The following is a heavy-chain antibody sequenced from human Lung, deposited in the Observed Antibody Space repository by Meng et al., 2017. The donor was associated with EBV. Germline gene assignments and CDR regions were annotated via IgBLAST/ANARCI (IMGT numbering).Heavy chain of an antibody. J-gene: IGHJ5*02. V-gene: IGHV1-69*12. CDR1: GGTFCRYA. CDR2: IIPIFGTA. CDR3: ARDRDLNWFDP. Sequence: VQLVQSGAGAKQPWSSVNGSYKASGGTFCRYAISWVRQGPGQGLEWMGGIIPIFGTASYAQKFQGRVTITADESTSTAYMELSSLRSEDTAVYYCARDRDLNWFDPWGQGTLVTVSS.